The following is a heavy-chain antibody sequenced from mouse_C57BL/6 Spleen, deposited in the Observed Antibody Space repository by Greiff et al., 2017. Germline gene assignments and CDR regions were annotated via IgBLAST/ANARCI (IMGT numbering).Heavy chain of an antibody. CDR1: GFSLTSYG. CDR3: DKTGRAMDY. CDR2: IWSGGST. D-gene: IGHD4-1*01. V-gene: IGHV2-4*01. J-gene: IGHJ4*01. Sequence: QVQLQQSGPGLVQPSQSLSITCTVSGFSLTSYGVHWVRQPPGKGLEWLGVIWSGGSTAYNAAFISRLSISKDNSTSQVFFKMNSLQADDSAIYYCDKTGRAMDYWGQGTSVTVSS.